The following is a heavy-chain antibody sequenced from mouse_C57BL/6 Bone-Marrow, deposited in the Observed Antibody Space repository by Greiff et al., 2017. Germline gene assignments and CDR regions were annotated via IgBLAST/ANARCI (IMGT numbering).Heavy chain of an antibody. CDR2: ISDGGSYT. Sequence: EVHLVESGGGLVKPGGSLKLSCAASGFTFSSYAMSWVRQTPEKRLEWVATISDGGSYTYYPDNVKGRFTISRDNAKNNQYLQMSHLKSEDTAMYYCARDGGYDGYWYFDVWGTGTTVTVSS. J-gene: IGHJ1*03. D-gene: IGHD2-3*01. V-gene: IGHV5-4*01. CDR1: GFTFSSYA. CDR3: ARDGGYDGYWYFDV.